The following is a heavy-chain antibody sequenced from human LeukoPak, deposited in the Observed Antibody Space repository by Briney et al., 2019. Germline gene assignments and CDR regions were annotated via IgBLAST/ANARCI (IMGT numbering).Heavy chain of an antibody. CDR1: GFTFSSYT. D-gene: IGHD5-12*01. CDR3: ARPGYSGYIIGYYFDY. CDR2: ISSSGSYI. J-gene: IGHJ4*02. V-gene: IGHV3-21*06. Sequence: GGSLRLSCAAFGFTFSSYTMNWVRQAPGKGPEWVSSISSSGSYIYYADSLKGRFTISRDNAKNSLYLQMNSLRAEDTAVYYCARPGYSGYIIGYYFDYWGQGTLVTVSS.